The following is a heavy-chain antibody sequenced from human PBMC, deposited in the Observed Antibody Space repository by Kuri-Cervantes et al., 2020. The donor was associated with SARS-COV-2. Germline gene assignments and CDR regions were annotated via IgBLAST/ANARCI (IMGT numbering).Heavy chain of an antibody. CDR3: ARGPPAQTTSPSFDY. CDR2: IIPIFGTA. Sequence: SVKVSCKASGGTFSSYAISWVRQAPGQGLEWMGGIIPIFGTANYAQKFQGRVTITTDESTSTAYMELSSLRSEDTAVYYCARGPPAQTTSPSFDYWGQGTLVTVSS. V-gene: IGHV1-69*05. CDR1: GGTFSSYA. J-gene: IGHJ4*02. D-gene: IGHD4-11*01.